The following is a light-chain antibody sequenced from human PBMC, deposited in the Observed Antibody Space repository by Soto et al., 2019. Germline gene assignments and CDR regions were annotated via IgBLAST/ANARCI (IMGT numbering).Light chain of an antibody. Sequence: EFVLTQSPGTLSLSPGERATLSCRASQSVTSNYLAWYQQKPGQAPRLPIYRASTRATGIPDRFSASGSGTDFTLTISRLEPEDFAVYYCHQYGSSSETFGQGTRVDIK. V-gene: IGKV3-20*01. CDR3: HQYGSSSET. CDR2: RAS. CDR1: QSVTSNY. J-gene: IGKJ1*01.